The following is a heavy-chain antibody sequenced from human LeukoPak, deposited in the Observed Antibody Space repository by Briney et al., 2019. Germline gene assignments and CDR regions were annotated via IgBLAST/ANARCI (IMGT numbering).Heavy chain of an antibody. CDR3: AKDKEDYDYVWGSYRPPTGFDY. D-gene: IGHD3-16*02. CDR2: ISYDGSNK. V-gene: IGHV3-30*18. J-gene: IGHJ4*02. Sequence: GGSLRLSCAASGFTFSSYGMHWVRQAPGKGPEWVAVISYDGSNKYYADSVKGRFTISRDNSKNTLYLQMNSLRAEDTAVYYCAKDKEDYDYVWGSYRPPTGFDYWGQGTLVTVSS. CDR1: GFTFSSYG.